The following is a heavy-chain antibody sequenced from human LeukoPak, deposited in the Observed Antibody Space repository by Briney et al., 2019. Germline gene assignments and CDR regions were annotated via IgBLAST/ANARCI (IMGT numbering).Heavy chain of an antibody. V-gene: IGHV3-7*01. Sequence: GGSLRLSCAASGFTFSDYWMSWVRQAPGKGLEWVANIKHDGSDKLYADSVKGRFTISRDNAKNSLYMQMNSLRAEDTAVYYCAKQPPYSNSYFDYWGQGTLVTVSS. CDR3: AKQPPYSNSYFDY. D-gene: IGHD4-11*01. CDR1: GFTFSDYW. CDR2: IKHDGSDK. J-gene: IGHJ4*02.